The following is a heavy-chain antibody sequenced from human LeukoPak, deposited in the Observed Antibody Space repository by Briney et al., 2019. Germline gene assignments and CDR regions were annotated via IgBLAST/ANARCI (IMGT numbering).Heavy chain of an antibody. CDR1: GYTFSTYY. D-gene: IGHD1-26*01. Sequence: GASVKVSCKASGYTFSTYYMHWVRQAPGQGLEWMGIINPSGTDSNYTQKFQGRVTMTRDMSTSTVNMELSILRSEDTAVYYCARDRGWELRWFELDYWGQGTLVTVSS. CDR3: ARDRGWELRWFELDY. J-gene: IGHJ4*02. CDR2: INPSGTDS. V-gene: IGHV1-46*01.